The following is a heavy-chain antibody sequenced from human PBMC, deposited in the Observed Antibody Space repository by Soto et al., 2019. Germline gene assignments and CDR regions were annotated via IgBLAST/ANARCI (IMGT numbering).Heavy chain of an antibody. V-gene: IGHV4-31*03. Sequence: QVQLQESGPGLVKPSQTLSLTCTVSGGSISSGGYYWSWIRQHPGKGLDWIGYIYYSGSTYYNPSLKSRVCISGYTSKNQFSLKLSSVTAADRSVYDCARGEGYCSGGSCYYLVYWGQGTLVTVSS. CDR2: IYYSGST. J-gene: IGHJ4*02. CDR1: GGSISSGGYY. D-gene: IGHD2-15*01. CDR3: ARGEGYCSGGSCYYLVY.